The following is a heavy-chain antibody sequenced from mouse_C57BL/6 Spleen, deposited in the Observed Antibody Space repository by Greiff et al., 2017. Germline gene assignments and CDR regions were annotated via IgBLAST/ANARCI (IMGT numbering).Heavy chain of an antibody. CDR3: AREEVYYDYDDYAMDY. D-gene: IGHD2-4*01. CDR1: GFSLTSYG. Sequence: QVQLQQSGPGLVQPSQSLSITCTVSGFSLTSYGVHWVRQSPGKGLEWLGVIWSGGSTDYNAAFISRLSISKDNSRSQVFFKMNSLQADDTAIYYCAREEVYYDYDDYAMDYWGQGTSVTVSS. CDR2: IWSGGST. V-gene: IGHV2-2*01. J-gene: IGHJ4*01.